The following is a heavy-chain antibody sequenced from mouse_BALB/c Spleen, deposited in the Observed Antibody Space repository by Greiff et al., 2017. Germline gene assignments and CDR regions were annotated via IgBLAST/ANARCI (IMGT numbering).Heavy chain of an antibody. CDR3: ARFYYDYGYAMDY. CDR2: ISSGGST. Sequence: EVKVVESGGGLVKPGGSLKLSCAASGFTFSSYAMSWVRQTPEKRLEWVASISSGGSTYYPDSVKGRFTISRDNARNILYLQMSSLRSEDTAMYYCARFYYDYGYAMDYWGQGTSVTVSS. V-gene: IGHV5-6-5*01. D-gene: IGHD2-4*01. J-gene: IGHJ4*01. CDR1: GFTFSSYA.